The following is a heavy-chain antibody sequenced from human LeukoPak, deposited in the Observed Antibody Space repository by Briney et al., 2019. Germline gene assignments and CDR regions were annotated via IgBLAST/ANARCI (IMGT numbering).Heavy chain of an antibody. J-gene: IGHJ6*03. D-gene: IGHD6-13*01. CDR1: GYTFTGYY. CDR2: INPNSGGT. V-gene: IGHV1-2*02. CDR3: ARRGQLGPQIYYYYMDV. Sequence: GASVKVSCKASGYTFTGYYMHWVRQAPGQGLEWMGWINPNSGGTNYAQKFQGRVTMTRDTSISTAYMELSRLRSDDTAVCYCARRGQLGPQIYYYYMDVWGKGTTVTVSS.